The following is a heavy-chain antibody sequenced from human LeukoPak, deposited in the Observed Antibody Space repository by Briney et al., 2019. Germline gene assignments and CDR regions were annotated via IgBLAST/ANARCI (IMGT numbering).Heavy chain of an antibody. CDR3: ARGENFRSADDVIDY. CDR1: GYTFTSYD. Sequence: AASVKVSCTASGYTFTSYDINWVRQATGQGLEWMGWMNPNSGNTGYAQKFQGRVTMTRNTSISTAYMELSSLRSEDTAVYYGARGENFRSADDVIDYWGQGTLVTVSS. V-gene: IGHV1-8*01. CDR2: MNPNSGNT. J-gene: IGHJ4*02. D-gene: IGHD2/OR15-2a*01.